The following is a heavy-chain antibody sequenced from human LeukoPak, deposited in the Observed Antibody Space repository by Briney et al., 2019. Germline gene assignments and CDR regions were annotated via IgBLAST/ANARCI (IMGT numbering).Heavy chain of an antibody. V-gene: IGHV3-33*01. J-gene: IGHJ3*02. CDR3: ARDFCSGGSCYPDAFDI. D-gene: IGHD2-15*01. CDR2: IWYDGTNT. Sequence: GRSLRLSCAASGFTFSSYGMHWVRQAPGKGLEWVAVIWYDGTNTYYADSVKGRFTISRDNSNNTLYLQMNSLRAEDTAVYYCARDFCSGGSCYPDAFDIWGQGTMVTVSS. CDR1: GFTFSSYG.